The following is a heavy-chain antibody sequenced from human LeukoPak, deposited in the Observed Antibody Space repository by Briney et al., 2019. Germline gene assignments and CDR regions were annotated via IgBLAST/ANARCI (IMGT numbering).Heavy chain of an antibody. CDR2: IYHSGST. CDR3: ARHTPVLRFLEWPSLGDAFDI. Sequence: SETLSLTCTVSGYSISSGYYWGWIRQPPGKGLEWIGSIYHSGSTYYNPSLKSRVTISVDTSKNQFSLKLSSVTAADTAVYYCARHTPVLRFLEWPSLGDAFDIWGQGTMVTVSS. CDR1: GYSISSGYY. J-gene: IGHJ3*02. V-gene: IGHV4-38-2*02. D-gene: IGHD3-3*01.